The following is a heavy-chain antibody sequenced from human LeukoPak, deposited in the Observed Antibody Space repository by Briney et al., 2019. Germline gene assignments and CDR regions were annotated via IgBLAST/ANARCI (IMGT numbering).Heavy chain of an antibody. CDR3: ARTDEYCGGDCYHFDY. D-gene: IGHD2-21*01. J-gene: IGHJ4*02. V-gene: IGHV4-38-2*01. Sequence: SETLSLTCAVSGYSISSGYYWGWIRQPPGKGLEWIGSIYHSGSTYHNPSLKSRVTISVDTSKNQFSLKLSSVTAADTAVYYCARTDEYCGGDCYHFDYWGQGTLVTVSS. CDR1: GYSISSGYY. CDR2: IYHSGST.